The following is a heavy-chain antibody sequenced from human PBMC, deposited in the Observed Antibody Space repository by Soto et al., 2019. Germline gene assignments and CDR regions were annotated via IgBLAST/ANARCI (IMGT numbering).Heavy chain of an antibody. D-gene: IGHD6-13*01. Sequence: GGSLRLSCAASGFTFDDYAMHWVRQAPGKGLEWVSGISWNSGSIGYADSVKGRFTISRDNAKNSLYLQMNSLRAEDTALYYCAKDMCIAAPFSAFDIWGQGTMVTVSS. J-gene: IGHJ3*02. V-gene: IGHV3-9*01. CDR3: AKDMCIAAPFSAFDI. CDR1: GFTFDDYA. CDR2: ISWNSGSI.